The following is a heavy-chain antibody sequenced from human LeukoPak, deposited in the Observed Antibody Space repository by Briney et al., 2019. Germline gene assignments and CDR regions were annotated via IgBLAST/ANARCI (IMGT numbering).Heavy chain of an antibody. CDR2: MNPNSGNT. V-gene: IGHV1-8*03. CDR1: GYTFTSYD. J-gene: IGHJ4*02. Sequence: ASVKVFCKASGYTFTSYDINWVRQATGQGLEWMGWMNPNSGNTGYAQKFQGRVTITRNTSISTAYMELSSLRSEDTAVYYCARVGFQPYYFDYWGQGTLVTVSS. CDR3: ARVGFQPYYFDY. D-gene: IGHD2-2*01.